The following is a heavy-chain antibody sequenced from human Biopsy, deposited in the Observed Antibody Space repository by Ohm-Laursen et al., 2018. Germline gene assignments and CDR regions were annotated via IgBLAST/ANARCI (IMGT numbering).Heavy chain of an antibody. CDR1: GFPFYDYA. J-gene: IGHJ3*02. CDR2: FSWNSGSI. CDR3: AKDRRAVAGYDAFDI. V-gene: IGHV3-9*01. Sequence: SPRLSCSASGFPFYDYAKHWVPPAPGEGLEGVSGFSWNSGSIGYADSVKGRFTISRDNAKNSLYLQMNSLRAEDTALYYCAKDRRAVAGYDAFDIWGQGTMVTVSS. D-gene: IGHD6-19*01.